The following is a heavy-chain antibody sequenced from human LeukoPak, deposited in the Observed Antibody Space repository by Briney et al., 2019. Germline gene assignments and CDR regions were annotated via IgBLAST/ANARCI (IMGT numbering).Heavy chain of an antibody. CDR2: PYSGGGT. D-gene: IGHD2-15*01. Sequence: GGSLRLSCAASGFTVCSNYMSWVRQAPGKGLEWVSVPYSGGGTYSADSVKGRFTISRDNSKNTLYLQMNSLRAEDTAVYYCAGNLGYCSGGSCFLDYWGQGTLVTVSS. V-gene: IGHV3-53*01. CDR1: GFTVCSNY. J-gene: IGHJ4*02. CDR3: AGNLGYCSGGSCFLDY.